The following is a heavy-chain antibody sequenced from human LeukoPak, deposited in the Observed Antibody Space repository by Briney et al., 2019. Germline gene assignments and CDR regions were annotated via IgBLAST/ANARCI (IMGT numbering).Heavy chain of an antibody. CDR3: AKDRATVTYIDY. Sequence: GGSLRLSCAASGFTFSNYGMHWVRQAPGKGLEWVAVISYDGSNKYYADSVKGRFTISRDSSKNTVHLQMNSLRAEDTAVFYCAKDRATVTYIDYWGQGTQVTVSS. CDR1: GFTFSNYG. D-gene: IGHD4-17*01. J-gene: IGHJ4*02. V-gene: IGHV3-30*18. CDR2: ISYDGSNK.